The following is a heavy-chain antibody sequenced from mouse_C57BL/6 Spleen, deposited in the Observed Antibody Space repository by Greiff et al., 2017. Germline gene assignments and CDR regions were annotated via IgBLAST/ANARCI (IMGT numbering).Heavy chain of an antibody. CDR2: IDPGSGYT. D-gene: IGHD1-1*01. Sequence: QVQLQQPGAELVRPGASVKLSCKTSGYTFTSYGMHWVKQRPGQGLEWIGNIDPGSGYTKYNEKFKGKATLTVDKSSSTAYMQLSSLTSEDSAVYYCAREGYYGGRYAYWGQGTLVTVSA. CDR1: GYTFTSYG. J-gene: IGHJ3*01. V-gene: IGHV1-62-3*01. CDR3: AREGYYGGRYAY.